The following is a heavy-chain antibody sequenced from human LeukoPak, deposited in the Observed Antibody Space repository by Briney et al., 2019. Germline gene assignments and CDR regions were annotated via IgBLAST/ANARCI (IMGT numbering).Heavy chain of an antibody. CDR1: GFTFSSYS. V-gene: IGHV3-30*03. CDR3: ARGSFRWLQD. J-gene: IGHJ4*02. CDR2: TSYDGSNK. Sequence: GGSLRLSCAASGFTFSSYSMHWVRQAPGEGLEWVAVTSYDGSNKYYADSVKGRFTISRDNSKNTLYLQMSGLRAEDTAVYYCARGSFRWLQDWGQGTLVTVSS. D-gene: IGHD5-24*01.